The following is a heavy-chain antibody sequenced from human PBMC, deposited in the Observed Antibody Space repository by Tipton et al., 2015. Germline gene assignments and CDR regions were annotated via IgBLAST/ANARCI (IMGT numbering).Heavy chain of an antibody. V-gene: IGHV4-38-2*01. CDR2: IYRSGST. CDR3: ARGHSAGSYYSCWFDP. D-gene: IGHD2-15*01. J-gene: IGHJ5*02. Sequence: TLSLTCAVSGYSISSGYYWGWTRQPPGKGLEWIGSIYRSGSTYYNSSLKSRVTISVDTSKNQFSLKLSSVTAADTAVYYCARGHSAGSYYSCWFDPWGQGTLVTVSS. CDR1: GYSISSGYY.